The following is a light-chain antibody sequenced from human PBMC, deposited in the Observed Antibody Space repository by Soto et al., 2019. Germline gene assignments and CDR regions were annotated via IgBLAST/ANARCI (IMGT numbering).Light chain of an antibody. CDR2: GNN. V-gene: IGLV1-40*01. J-gene: IGLJ2*01. CDR1: SSNIGAGYD. CDR3: QSYDSSLGVV. Sequence: QTVVTQPPSVSGAPGQRVTISCTGSSSNIGAGYDVHWYQQLPGTAPKLLIYGNNNRPSGVPDRFSGSKSGTSASLAITGLQAEDEADYFCQSYDSSLGVVFGGGTKLTVL.